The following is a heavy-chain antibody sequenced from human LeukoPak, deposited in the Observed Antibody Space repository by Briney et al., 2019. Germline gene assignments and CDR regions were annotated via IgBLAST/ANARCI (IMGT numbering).Heavy chain of an antibody. V-gene: IGHV1-46*01. CDR2: INPSGGST. J-gene: IGHJ4*02. CDR1: GYTFTSYY. Sequence: ASVKVSCKASGYTFTSYYMHWVRQAPGQGLEWIGIINPSGGSTSYAQKFQGRVTMTRDTSTSTVYMELSSLRSEDTAVYYCARDLSAIAAADDWGQGTLVTVSS. CDR3: ARDLSAIAAADD. D-gene: IGHD6-13*01.